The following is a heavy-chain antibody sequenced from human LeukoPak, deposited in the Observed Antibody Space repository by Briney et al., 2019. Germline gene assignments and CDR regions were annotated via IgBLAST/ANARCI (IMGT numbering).Heavy chain of an antibody. J-gene: IGHJ4*02. CDR3: AKAGRGVLRDFDY. Sequence: GGSLRLSCAASGFTFSSNAMHWVRQAPGKGLEWVAVITYDGSNKYYVDSVKGRFTISRDNSRNTLYLQMNSLRAEDTAVHYCAKAGRGVLRDFDYWGQGTLVTVSS. V-gene: IGHV3-30-3*01. D-gene: IGHD3-9*01. CDR1: GFTFSSNA. CDR2: ITYDGSNK.